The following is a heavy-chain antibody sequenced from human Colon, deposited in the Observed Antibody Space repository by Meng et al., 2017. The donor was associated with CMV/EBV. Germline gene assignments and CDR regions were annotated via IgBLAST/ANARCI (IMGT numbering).Heavy chain of an antibody. CDR3: ASLKDYDGRGYYYFES. J-gene: IGHJ4*02. D-gene: IGHD3-22*01. CDR1: GGSITNRYL. V-gene: IGHV4-4*02. Sequence: LPQSEPSLVGPSGTLSPTITVLGGSITNRYLWSWVRLPPGKGLEWIGEVYLGGTIHHHPSLQSRVTISLDKAKDHLSLKLASVTAADTAVYYCASLKDYDGRGYYYFESWGQGTLVTVSS. CDR2: VYLGGTI.